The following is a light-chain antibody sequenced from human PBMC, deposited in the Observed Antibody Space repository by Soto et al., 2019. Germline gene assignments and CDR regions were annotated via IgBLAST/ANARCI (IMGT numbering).Light chain of an antibody. CDR3: QQSNSYAEA. J-gene: IGKJ1*01. Sequence: DIRSTQAPSTLSGSVGDRVTITCRASQTISSWLAWYQQKPGKAPKLLIYKASNLKSVVPSRFSGSGSGTEFTLTISSLEPDDFATYYCQQSNSYAEAFGQGTKVELK. CDR2: KAS. V-gene: IGKV1-5*03. CDR1: QTISSW.